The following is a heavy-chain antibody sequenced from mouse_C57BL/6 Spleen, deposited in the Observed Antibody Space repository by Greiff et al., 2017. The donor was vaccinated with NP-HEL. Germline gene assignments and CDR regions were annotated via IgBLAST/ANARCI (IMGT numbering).Heavy chain of an antibody. CDR3: ARGIYYYGSSYPYYFDY. Sequence: QVQLKQPGAELVRPGSSVKLSCKASGYTFTSYWMDWVKQRPGQGLEWIGNIYPSDSETHYNQKFKDKATLTVDKSSSTAYMQLSSLTSEDSAVYYCARGIYYYGSSYPYYFDYWGQGTTLTVSS. CDR2: IYPSDSET. D-gene: IGHD1-1*01. CDR1: GYTFTSYW. J-gene: IGHJ2*01. V-gene: IGHV1-61*01.